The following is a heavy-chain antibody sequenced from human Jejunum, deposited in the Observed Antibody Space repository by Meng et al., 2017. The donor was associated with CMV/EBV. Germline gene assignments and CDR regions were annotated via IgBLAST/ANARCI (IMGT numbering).Heavy chain of an antibody. CDR3: ARVRQQLIPRYWYFDH. J-gene: IGHJ2*01. V-gene: IGHV4-61*01. CDR2: IYNSGST. Sequence: SVSSGSYCWGWIRQPAGKGLEWGGNIYNSGSTNYNPSNKRRITISVDTSKNQFSLKLSSVTAADTAVYYCARVRQQLIPRYWYFDHWGRGTLVTVSS. CDR1: SVSSGSYC. D-gene: IGHD6-13*01.